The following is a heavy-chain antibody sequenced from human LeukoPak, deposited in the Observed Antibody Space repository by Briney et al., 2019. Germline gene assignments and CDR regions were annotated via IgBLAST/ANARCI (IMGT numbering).Heavy chain of an antibody. D-gene: IGHD3-3*01. J-gene: IGHJ4*02. Sequence: SETLSLTCAVYGGSFSGYYWSWIRQPPGKGLEWIREINHSGSTNYNPSLKSRVTISLDTSKNQFSLKLSSVTAADTAVYYCARAILSGYPDSWGQGTLVIVFS. CDR1: GGSFSGYY. CDR2: INHSGST. V-gene: IGHV4-34*01. CDR3: ARAILSGYPDS.